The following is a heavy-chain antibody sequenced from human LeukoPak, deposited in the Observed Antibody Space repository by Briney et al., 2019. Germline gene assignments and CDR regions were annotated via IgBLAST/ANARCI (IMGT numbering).Heavy chain of an antibody. CDR1: GFTFSSYS. V-gene: IGHV3-21*01. Sequence: GGSLGLSCAASGFTFSSYSMNWVRQAPGKGLEWVSSISSSSSYIYYADSVKGRFTISRDNDKNSLYLQMNSLRAEDTAVYYCARRGYCSSTSCYDENFDYWGQGTLVTVSS. J-gene: IGHJ4*02. D-gene: IGHD2-2*01. CDR3: ARRGYCSSTSCYDENFDY. CDR2: ISSSSSYI.